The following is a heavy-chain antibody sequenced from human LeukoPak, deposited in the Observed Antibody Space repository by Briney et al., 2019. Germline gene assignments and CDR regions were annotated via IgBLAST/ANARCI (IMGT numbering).Heavy chain of an antibody. D-gene: IGHD6-19*01. CDR2: INPNSGGT. CDR3: ARDTSRAVAGDFYYYYMDV. V-gene: IGHV1-2*02. J-gene: IGHJ6*03. CDR1: GYTFTGYY. Sequence: ASVKVSCKTSGYTFTGYYTHWVRQAPGQGLEWMGWINPNSGGTNYAQKFQGRVTMTRDTSISTAYMELSRLRSDDTAVYYCARDTSRAVAGDFYYYYMDVWGKGTTVTVSS.